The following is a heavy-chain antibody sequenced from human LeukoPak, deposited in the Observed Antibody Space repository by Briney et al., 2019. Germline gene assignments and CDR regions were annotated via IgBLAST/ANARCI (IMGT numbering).Heavy chain of an antibody. CDR2: INAGNGNT. CDR1: GYTFTSYG. CDR3: ASPRWDDAFDI. Sequence: ASVKVSCRASGYTFTSYGISWVRQAPGQRLEWMGWINAGNGNTKYSQKFQGRVTITRDTSASTAYMELSSLRSEDTAVYYCASPRWDDAFDIWGQGTMVTVSS. V-gene: IGHV1-3*01. J-gene: IGHJ3*02. D-gene: IGHD5-24*01.